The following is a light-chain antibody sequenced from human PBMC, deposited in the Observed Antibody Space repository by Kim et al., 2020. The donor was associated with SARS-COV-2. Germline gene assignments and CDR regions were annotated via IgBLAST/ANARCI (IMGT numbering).Light chain of an antibody. CDR2: GAS. J-gene: IGKJ3*01. CDR3: QKYKSVPFT. Sequence: SVGDRVTITCRASQDISNYLAWYQQKPGKVPKLLIFGASTLQSGVPSRFSGSGSGTDFTLTISSLQPEDVATYYCQKYKSVPFTFGPGTKVDIK. V-gene: IGKV1-27*01. CDR1: QDISNY.